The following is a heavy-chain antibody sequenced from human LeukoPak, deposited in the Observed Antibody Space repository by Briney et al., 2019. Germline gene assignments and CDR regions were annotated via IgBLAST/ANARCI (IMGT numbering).Heavy chain of an antibody. CDR1: GFTFSNYN. CDR3: AKASRRGVLMVYAIAPFDY. CDR2: ITRGSTYT. J-gene: IGHJ4*02. D-gene: IGHD2-8*01. V-gene: IGHV3-21*04. Sequence: GGSLRLSCAASGFTFSNYNMNWVRQTPGKGLEWVSSITRGSTYTFYADSVKGRFTISRDNSKNTLYLQMNSLRAEDTAVYYCAKASRRGVLMVYAIAPFDYWGQGTLVTVSS.